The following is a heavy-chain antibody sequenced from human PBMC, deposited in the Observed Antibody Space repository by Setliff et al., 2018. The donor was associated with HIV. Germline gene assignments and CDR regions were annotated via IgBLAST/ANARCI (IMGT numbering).Heavy chain of an antibody. CDR3: ATDPKGDGWAYFDS. Sequence: SETLSLTCSVAGASMTSHYLTWIRQPRGMGLEWIGNIYGSGTTKYNPSLRSRVIISVDKSKNQLSLSLDSVTAADTAVYYCATDPKGDGWAYFDSWGQGTLVTVSS. J-gene: IGHJ4*02. CDR2: IYGSGTT. D-gene: IGHD6-19*01. CDR1: GASMTSHY. V-gene: IGHV4-59*11.